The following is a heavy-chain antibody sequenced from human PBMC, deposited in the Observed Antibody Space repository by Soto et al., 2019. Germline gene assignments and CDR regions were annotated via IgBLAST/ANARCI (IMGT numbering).Heavy chain of an antibody. Sequence: EVQLVESGGGLVQPGGSLRLSCAASGFTFSTSWMHWVRQAPGKGLVWVSRINNDASSTHFADSVKGRFTISRDNAKNTLYLQMNDLRAEDTAVYYCARGPFYSSSWLDYWGQGTQFTVSS. CDR3: ARGPFYSSSWLDY. D-gene: IGHD6-13*01. CDR1: GFTFSTSW. V-gene: IGHV3-74*01. J-gene: IGHJ4*02. CDR2: INNDASST.